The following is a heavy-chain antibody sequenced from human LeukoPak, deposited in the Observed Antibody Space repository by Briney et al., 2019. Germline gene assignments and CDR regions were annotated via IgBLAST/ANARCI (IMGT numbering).Heavy chain of an antibody. CDR3: TRNEA. CDR2: IKQDGSGK. CDR1: GFTFSNYW. J-gene: IGHJ6*02. Sequence: GGSLRLSCGGSGFTFSNYWMSWVRQAPGKGLEWVANIKQDGSGKYYVDSVKGRFTISRDNAKNSLYLQMNSLRAEDTAVYYCTRNEAWGQGTTVTVSS. V-gene: IGHV3-7*05.